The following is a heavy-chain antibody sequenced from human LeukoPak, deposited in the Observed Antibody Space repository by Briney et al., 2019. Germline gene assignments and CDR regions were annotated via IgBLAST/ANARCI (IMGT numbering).Heavy chain of an antibody. Sequence: SETLSLTCAVYGGSFSGYYWSWIRQPPGKGLEWIGEINHSGGTNYNPSLKSRVTISVDTSKNQFSLKLSSVTAADTAVYYCARGHLVPAAIWFDPWGQGTLVTVSS. CDR2: INHSGGT. J-gene: IGHJ5*02. D-gene: IGHD2-2*01. CDR3: ARGHLVPAAIWFDP. V-gene: IGHV4-34*01. CDR1: GGSFSGYY.